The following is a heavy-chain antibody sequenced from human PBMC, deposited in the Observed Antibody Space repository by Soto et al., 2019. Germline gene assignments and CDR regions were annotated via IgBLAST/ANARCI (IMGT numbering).Heavy chain of an antibody. J-gene: IGHJ3*02. D-gene: IGHD6-19*01. Sequence: EVQLVESGGGLVQPGGSLRLSCAASGFTVSSNYMSWVRQAPGKGLEWVSVIYSGGSTYYADSVKGRFTISRHNSKNTLYLQMNSLRAEDTAVYYCARPVKSSGWSYDAFDIWGQGTMVTVSS. CDR1: GFTVSSNY. CDR3: ARPVKSSGWSYDAFDI. CDR2: IYSGGST. V-gene: IGHV3-53*04.